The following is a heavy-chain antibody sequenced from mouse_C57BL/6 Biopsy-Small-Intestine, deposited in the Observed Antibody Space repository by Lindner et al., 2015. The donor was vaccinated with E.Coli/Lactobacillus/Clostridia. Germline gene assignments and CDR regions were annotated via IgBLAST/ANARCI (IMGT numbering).Heavy chain of an antibody. J-gene: IGHJ1*03. CDR2: IYPDSGGT. Sequence: VQLQESGAELVKPGASVKMSCKASGYTFTSYWISWVKQRPGQGLEWIGDIYPDSGGTNYNEKFKTKATLTVDTSSSTAYMQLSSLTSEDSAVYYCARDFPHYYGSGYWYFDVWGTGTTVTVSS. V-gene: IGHV1-55*01. D-gene: IGHD1-1*01. CDR1: GYTFTSYW. CDR3: ARDFPHYYGSGYWYFDV.